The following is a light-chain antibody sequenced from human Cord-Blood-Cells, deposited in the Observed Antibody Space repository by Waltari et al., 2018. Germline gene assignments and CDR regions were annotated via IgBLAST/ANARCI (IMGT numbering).Light chain of an antibody. CDR2: YAS. Sequence: EIVLTQSPATLSLSPGERATLPCRAAQSVSSHLARYQQKPGQAPRRLIYYASNRATGIPPRFSSSGSGTAFSPPISSLVPEDFAVYYCQQRRSWPPWTFGQGTKVEIK. CDR3: QQRRSWPPWT. V-gene: IGKV3-11*01. CDR1: QSVSSH. J-gene: IGKJ1*01.